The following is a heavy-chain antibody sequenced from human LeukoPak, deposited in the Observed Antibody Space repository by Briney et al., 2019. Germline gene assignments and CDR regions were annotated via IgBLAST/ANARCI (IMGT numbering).Heavy chain of an antibody. J-gene: IGHJ4*02. V-gene: IGHV5-51*01. CDR2: LYPGYSDT. CDR1: GYSFTRYW. D-gene: IGHD6-19*01. CDR3: ARPSSSGWYYFDY. Sequence: GESLKISCKGSGYSFTRYWIGWVRQMPGKGLELMGILYPGYSDTRYSPSFQGQVTISADKSISTAYLQWSSLKASDTAMYYCARPSSSGWYYFDYWGQGTLVTVSS.